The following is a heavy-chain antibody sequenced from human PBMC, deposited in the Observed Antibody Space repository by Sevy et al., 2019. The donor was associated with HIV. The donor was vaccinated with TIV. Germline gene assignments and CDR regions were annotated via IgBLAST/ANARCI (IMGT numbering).Heavy chain of an antibody. V-gene: IGHV3-48*02. CDR1: GFTLSSYT. Sequence: GGSLRLSCEASGFTLSSYTMNWVRQSPEKGLEWVATFDRTAITHYADSVKGRFVISRDTAKNSLFLQMNSLRDDDTAMYLCVRDERAIASHFDYWGRGTLVTVSS. CDR2: FDRTAIT. D-gene: IGHD2-21*01. CDR3: VRDERAIASHFDY. J-gene: IGHJ4*02.